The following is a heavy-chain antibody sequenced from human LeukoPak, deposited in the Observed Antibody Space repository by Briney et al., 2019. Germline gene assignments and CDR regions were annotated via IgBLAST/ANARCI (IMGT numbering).Heavy chain of an antibody. Sequence: GGSPRLSCSASGFTFSSYAMHWVRQAPGKGLEYVSSITSNGDTTYYTDSVKGRFTISRDNSKNTLYLQMSSLRAEDTAVYYCLKDRLGTGDYWGQGTLVSVSS. CDR3: LKDRLGTGDY. CDR1: GFTFSSYA. V-gene: IGHV3-64D*06. J-gene: IGHJ4*02. CDR2: ITSNGDTT. D-gene: IGHD7-27*01.